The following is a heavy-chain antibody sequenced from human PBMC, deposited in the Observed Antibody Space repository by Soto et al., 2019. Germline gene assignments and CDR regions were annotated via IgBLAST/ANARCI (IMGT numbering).Heavy chain of an antibody. CDR3: LTGSYFRYFDF. J-gene: IGHJ4*02. V-gene: IGHV3-23*01. CDR1: GFTFSSYG. CDR2: ISDTGRST. D-gene: IGHD1-26*01. Sequence: GGSLRLSCAASGFTFSSYGMSWVRQAPGKGLEWVSSISDTGRSTHYADSVKGRFTISRDNSKNTLYLQMNSLRAEDTAIYYCLTGSYFRYFDFCGQGTLVTVSS.